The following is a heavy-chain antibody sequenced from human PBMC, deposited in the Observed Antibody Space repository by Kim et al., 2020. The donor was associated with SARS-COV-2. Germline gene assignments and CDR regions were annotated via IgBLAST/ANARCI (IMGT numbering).Heavy chain of an antibody. CDR2: IYHSGST. CDR1: GYSISSGYY. J-gene: IGHJ4*02. V-gene: IGHV4-38-2*02. D-gene: IGHD6-19*01. Sequence: SETLSLTCTVSGYSISSGYYWGWIRQPPGKGLEWIGSIYHSGSTYYNPSLKSRVTISVDTSKNQFSLKLSSVTAADTAVYYCARVVMYSSGWYDQIYWGQGTLVTVSS. CDR3: ARVVMYSSGWYDQIY.